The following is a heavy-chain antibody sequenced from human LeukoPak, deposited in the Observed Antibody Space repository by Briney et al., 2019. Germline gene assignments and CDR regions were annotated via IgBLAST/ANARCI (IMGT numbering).Heavy chain of an antibody. D-gene: IGHD5-24*01. CDR2: LPPDELDI. CDR1: GFTFTNYW. Sequence: TGGSLRLSCAASGFTFTNYWMHWVRQAPGMGLVWVSRLPPDELDIIYADSVKGRFTVSRDNAKNTLYLQMNSLRAEDTAVYYCARRGDGYNNGMDVWGQGTTVTVSS. CDR3: ARRGDGYNNGMDV. V-gene: IGHV3-74*01. J-gene: IGHJ6*02.